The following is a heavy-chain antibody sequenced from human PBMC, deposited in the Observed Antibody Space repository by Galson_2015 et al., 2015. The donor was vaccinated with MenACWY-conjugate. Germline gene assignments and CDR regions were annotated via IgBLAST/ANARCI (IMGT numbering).Heavy chain of an antibody. CDR1: GYTFPRYG. Sequence: QSGAEVKKPGASVTVSCKASGYTFPRYGISWVRQAPVQGLEWMGWISAYNGNTNYAQKLQGRVTMTTDTSTSTAYMELRSLRSGDTAVYYCARVVEGITMIVVALEHWGQGTLVTVSS. V-gene: IGHV1-18*01. J-gene: IGHJ1*01. D-gene: IGHD3-22*01. CDR3: ARVVEGITMIVVALEH. CDR2: ISAYNGNT.